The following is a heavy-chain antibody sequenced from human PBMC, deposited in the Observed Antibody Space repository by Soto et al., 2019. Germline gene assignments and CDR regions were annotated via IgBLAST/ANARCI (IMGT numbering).Heavy chain of an antibody. Sequence: GGSLILSCAASGFTFDDYTMHWVRQAPGKGLEWVSLISWDGGSTYYADSVKGRFTISRDNSKNSLYLQMNSLRTEDTALYYCAKDLHRGWYDHGMDVWGQGTTVTVSS. J-gene: IGHJ6*02. CDR3: AKDLHRGWYDHGMDV. CDR2: ISWDGGST. V-gene: IGHV3-43*01. D-gene: IGHD6-19*01. CDR1: GFTFDDYT.